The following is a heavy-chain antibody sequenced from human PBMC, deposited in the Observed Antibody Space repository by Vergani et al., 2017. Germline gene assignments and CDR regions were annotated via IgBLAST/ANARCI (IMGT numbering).Heavy chain of an antibody. CDR1: GFTFSRYA. J-gene: IGHJ4*02. CDR2: LTASGSGT. CDR3: AKSGWLQHFGAHYFDS. V-gene: IGHV3-23*01. Sequence: EVQLLESGGRLVQPGGSLRLSCAASGFTFSRYAMSWVRQAPGKGLEWVSGLTASGSGTSYADSVRGRFTISRDNSKNTLFLKMNSLGAEDTAVYYCAKSGWLQHFGAHYFDSWGQGSLVTVSS. D-gene: IGHD5-24*01.